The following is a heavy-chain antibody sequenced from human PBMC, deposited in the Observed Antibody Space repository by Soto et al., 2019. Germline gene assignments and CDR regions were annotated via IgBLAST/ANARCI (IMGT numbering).Heavy chain of an antibody. D-gene: IGHD3-3*01. CDR2: ISAYNGNT. V-gene: IGHV1-18*01. CDR1: GYTFTSYG. J-gene: IGHJ3*02. CDR3: ARGGDFWSGFYNTRAFAI. Sequence: ASVKVSCKASGYTFTSYGISWVRQAPGQGLEWMGWISAYNGNTSYAQRLQGRVTMTTDTSTSTAYMELRSLRSDDTAVYYCARGGDFWSGFYNTRAFAIWGQGTMVTVSS.